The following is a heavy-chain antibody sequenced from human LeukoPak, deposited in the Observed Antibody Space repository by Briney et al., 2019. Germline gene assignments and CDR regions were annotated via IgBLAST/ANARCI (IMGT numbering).Heavy chain of an antibody. CDR2: IRSNGATA. V-gene: IGHV3-23*01. J-gene: IGHJ4*02. CDR1: GFSFSSFT. D-gene: IGHD1-1*01. CDR3: VFDS. Sequence: PGGSLRLSCAASGFSFSSFTMTWVRQAPGKGLEWVSTIRSNGATAYNADSVKGRFTISRDNSKNTVYLQMNSPRVEDTAIDDGVFDSWGQGTLVTVSS.